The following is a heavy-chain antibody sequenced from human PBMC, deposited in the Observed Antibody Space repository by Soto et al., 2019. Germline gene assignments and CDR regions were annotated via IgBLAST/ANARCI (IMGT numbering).Heavy chain of an antibody. J-gene: IGHJ6*02. CDR3: ARVPYDIFGYYYWGYYYYGMDV. CDR2: IYYSGST. V-gene: IGHV4-59*08. Sequence: ASETLSLTCTVSGGSISSYYWSWIRQPPGKGLEWIGYIYYSGSTNYNPSLKSRVTISVDTSKNQFSLKLSSVTAADTAVYYCARVPYDIFGYYYWGYYYYGMDVWGQGTTVTVSS. CDR1: GGSISSYY. D-gene: IGHD3-22*01.